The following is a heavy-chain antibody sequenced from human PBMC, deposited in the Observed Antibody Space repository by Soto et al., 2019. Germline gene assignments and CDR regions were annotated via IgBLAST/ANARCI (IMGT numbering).Heavy chain of an antibody. D-gene: IGHD3-22*01. CDR3: ARDRYYYDSSGYPHYYYYYGMDV. Sequence: ASVKVSCKASGYTFTSYAMHWVRQAPGQRLEWMGWINAGNGNTKYSQKFQGRVTITRDTSASTAYMELSSLRSEDTAVYYCARDRYYYDSSGYPHYYYYYGMDVWG. J-gene: IGHJ6*02. CDR1: GYTFTSYA. CDR2: INAGNGNT. V-gene: IGHV1-3*01.